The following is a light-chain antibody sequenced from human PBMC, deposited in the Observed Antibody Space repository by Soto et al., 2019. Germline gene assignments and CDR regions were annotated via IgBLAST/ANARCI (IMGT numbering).Light chain of an antibody. CDR1: QSISNY. CDR2: AAS. J-gene: IGKJ1*01. V-gene: IGKV1-39*01. Sequence: DIPMTQSPSSLSASVGDRVTITCRASQSISNYVSWYQQKPGKAPNLLIFAASTLHTGVPPRFSGSASGTDFTLTISSLQPEDFATYYCQQTFSSPRTFGQGTKVEIK. CDR3: QQTFSSPRT.